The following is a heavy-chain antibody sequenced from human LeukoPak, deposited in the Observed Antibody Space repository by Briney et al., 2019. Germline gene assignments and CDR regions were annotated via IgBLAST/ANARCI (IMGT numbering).Heavy chain of an antibody. V-gene: IGHV4-34*01. Sequence: SETLSLTCAVCGGSFGGYYWSWIRQPPGKGLEWIGEINHSGSTNYNPSLKSRVTISVDTSKNQFSLKLSSVTAADTAVYYCARGLSLRYFDWSYAGDAFDIWGQGTMVTVSS. J-gene: IGHJ3*02. CDR2: INHSGST. D-gene: IGHD3-9*01. CDR3: ARGLSLRYFDWSYAGDAFDI. CDR1: GGSFGGYY.